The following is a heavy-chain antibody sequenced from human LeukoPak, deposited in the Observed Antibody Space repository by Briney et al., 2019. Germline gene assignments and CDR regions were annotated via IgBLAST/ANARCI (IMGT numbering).Heavy chain of an antibody. CDR1: GGSISSYY. D-gene: IGHD2-2*01. CDR3: ARVVGGYCSSTSCYASYYMDV. CDR2: IYYSGST. Sequence: PSETLSLTCTVSGGSISSYYWSWIRQPPGKGLEWIGYIYYSGSTNYNPSLKSRVTISVDTSKNQFSLKLSSVTAADTAVYYCARVVGGYCSSTSCYASYYMDVWGKGTTVTVSS. V-gene: IGHV4-59*01. J-gene: IGHJ6*03.